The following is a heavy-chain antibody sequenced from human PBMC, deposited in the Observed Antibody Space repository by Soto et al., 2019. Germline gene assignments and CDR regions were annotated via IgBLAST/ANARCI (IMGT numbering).Heavy chain of an antibody. D-gene: IGHD3-3*02. CDR1: GYTFTSYG. CDR2: ISAYNGNT. CDR3: AREMRNAYNARDAFF. J-gene: IGHJ4*02. V-gene: IGHV1-18*01. Sequence: GASVKVSCKASGYTFTSYGISWVRQAPGQGLEWMGWISAYNGNTNYAQKLQGRVTMTTDTSTSTAYMELKSLRVEDTAVYYCAREMRNAYNARDAFFWGQGTLVTVSS.